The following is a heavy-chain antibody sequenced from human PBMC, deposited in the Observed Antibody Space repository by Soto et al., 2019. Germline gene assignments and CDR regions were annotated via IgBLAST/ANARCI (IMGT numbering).Heavy chain of an antibody. CDR1: GFTFRSYW. CDR2: IQQDGSEK. J-gene: IGHJ3*02. Sequence: GSLRLSCAASGFTFRSYWMSWVRQAAVKGLEWVANIQQDGSEKWYVDSVKGRFAISRDNAKNSLYLQMNSLRAEDTAVYYCARGDYYDSSGPFSDAFDIWGQGTMVTVSS. V-gene: IGHV3-7*04. CDR3: ARGDYYDSSGPFSDAFDI. D-gene: IGHD3-22*01.